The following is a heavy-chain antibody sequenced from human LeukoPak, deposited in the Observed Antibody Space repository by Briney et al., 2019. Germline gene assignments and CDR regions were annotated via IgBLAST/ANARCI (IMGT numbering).Heavy chain of an antibody. V-gene: IGHV3-30-3*01. CDR2: ISYDGSNK. Sequence: GGSLRLSCAASGFTFSSYAMHWVRQAPGKGLEWVAVISYDGSNKYYADSVKGRFTISRDNSKNTLYLQMNSLRAEDTAVYYCAKVGQYCSSTSCHYYYGMDVWGQGTTVTVSS. D-gene: IGHD2-2*01. CDR3: AKVGQYCSSTSCHYYYGMDV. J-gene: IGHJ6*02. CDR1: GFTFSSYA.